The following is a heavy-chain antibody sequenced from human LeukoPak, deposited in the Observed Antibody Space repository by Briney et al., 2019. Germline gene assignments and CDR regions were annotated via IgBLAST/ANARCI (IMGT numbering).Heavy chain of an antibody. CDR1: GFTFSSYA. CDR2: ISGSGGST. D-gene: IGHD6-19*01. CDR3: AREREQWRASDI. J-gene: IGHJ3*02. Sequence: GGSLRLSCAASGFTFSSYAMSWVRQAPGKGLEWVSAISGSGGSTYYADSVKGRFTISRDNSKNTLYLQMNSLRAEDTAVYFCAREREQWRASDIWGQGTMVTVSS. V-gene: IGHV3-23*01.